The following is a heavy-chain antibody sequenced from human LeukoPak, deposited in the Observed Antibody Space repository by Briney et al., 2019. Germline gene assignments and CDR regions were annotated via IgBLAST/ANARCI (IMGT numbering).Heavy chain of an antibody. V-gene: IGHV3-48*02. CDR3: AKDYSAAPYYFDQ. J-gene: IGHJ4*02. Sequence: GGSLRLSCAASGFTFSSYSMNWVRQAPGKGLEWVSYISSSSSTIYYADSVKGRFTISRDNSKNTLYLQMNSLRDEDTAAYYCAKDYSAAPYYFDQWGQGTLVTVSS. CDR2: ISSSSSTI. CDR1: GFTFSSYS. D-gene: IGHD2-21*01.